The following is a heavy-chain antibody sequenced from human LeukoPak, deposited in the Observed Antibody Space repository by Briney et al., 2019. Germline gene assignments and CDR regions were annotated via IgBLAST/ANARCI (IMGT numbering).Heavy chain of an antibody. V-gene: IGHV4-4*07. CDR1: GGSIGTYF. CDR3: ARTFEYSSPPATTGQNWFDP. CDR2: VYTSGDT. J-gene: IGHJ5*02. D-gene: IGHD6-6*01. Sequence: PSETLSLTCTVSGGSIGTYFWSWVRQPAGKGLEWIGRVYTSGDTNYNPSLKSRVTTSVDTSKNQFSLKLSSVTAADTAVYYCARTFEYSSPPATTGQNWFDPWGQGTLVTVSS.